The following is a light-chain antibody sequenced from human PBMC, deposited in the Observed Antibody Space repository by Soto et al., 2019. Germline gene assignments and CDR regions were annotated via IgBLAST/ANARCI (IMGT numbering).Light chain of an antibody. V-gene: IGKV1-39*01. CDR2: VAS. CDR1: QSISVY. CDR3: QQTDSTPLT. J-gene: IGKJ4*01. Sequence: DIQMTQSPSSLSAAVGDRVTITCRASQSISVYVNWYQQKAGKAPKLLIYVASNVQTGVPSRFSGSGSGTEFTLTISSLQPEDFATYYCQQTDSTPLTFGGGTKVDIK.